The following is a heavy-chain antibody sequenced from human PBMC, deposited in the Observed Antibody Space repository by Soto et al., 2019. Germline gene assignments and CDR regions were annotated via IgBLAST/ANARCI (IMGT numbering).Heavy chain of an antibody. CDR2: IWYDGSSK. CDR3: AKDNCGWAHDAFDL. Sequence: QVQLVESGGGVVQPGRSLRLSCAASGFTFSSYGMHCVRQAPGEGLEWGAVIWYDGSSKSYEDSVKGRLTISRDNSRNRLYLQMNSLRAEDTAVYYCAKDNCGWAHDAFDLWGQGTMVTVSS. J-gene: IGHJ3*01. V-gene: IGHV3-33*06. CDR1: GFTFSSYG. D-gene: IGHD6-19*01.